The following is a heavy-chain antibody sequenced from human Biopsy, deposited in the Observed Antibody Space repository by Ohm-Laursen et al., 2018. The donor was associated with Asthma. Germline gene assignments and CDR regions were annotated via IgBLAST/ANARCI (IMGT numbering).Heavy chain of an antibody. CDR3: ARASTAHFYYEMDV. CDR2: KYNRGST. V-gene: IGHV4-30-4*01. Sequence: PSLTCTVTGGSISSGDYYWVWIRQPPGKGLEWIGYKYNRGSTHYNPSLKSRVILSVDTSKNQFSLNLSSATAADTAVYFCARASTAHFYYEMDVWGQGTTVTVSS. CDR1: GGSISSGDYY. J-gene: IGHJ6*02. D-gene: IGHD5/OR15-5a*01.